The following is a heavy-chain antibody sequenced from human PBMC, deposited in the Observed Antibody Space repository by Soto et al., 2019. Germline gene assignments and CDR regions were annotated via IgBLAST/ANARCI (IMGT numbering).Heavy chain of an antibody. CDR2: INRHGDST. J-gene: IGHJ5*02. Sequence: EVYLVESGGGVVRPGGSLRLSCAASGFGFDEYGMSWVRQGPGKGLEWVAGINRHGDSTGYADSVKGRFTISRDNANNSLYLQLNGLRAEDTAFYYWARDHRWGYQYGDYGDPWGQGTLVTVSS. V-gene: IGHV3-20*04. D-gene: IGHD4-17*01. CDR3: ARDHRWGYQYGDYGDP. CDR1: GFGFDEYG.